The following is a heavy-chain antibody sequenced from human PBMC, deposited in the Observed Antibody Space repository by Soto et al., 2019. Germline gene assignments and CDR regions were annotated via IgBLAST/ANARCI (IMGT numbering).Heavy chain of an antibody. D-gene: IGHD3-22*01. J-gene: IGHJ4*02. V-gene: IGHV4-34*10. CDR1: GGSVNGYY. CDR3: ARDGHYDSSGYDT. Sequence: SETLSLTCAVYGGSVNGYYWNWIRQPPGKGLEWIGEINHTGGTHYNPSLKSRVTMSVDTSKNQFSLKLSSVTAADTAVYYCARDGHYDSSGYDTWGQGTLVTVSS. CDR2: INHTGGT.